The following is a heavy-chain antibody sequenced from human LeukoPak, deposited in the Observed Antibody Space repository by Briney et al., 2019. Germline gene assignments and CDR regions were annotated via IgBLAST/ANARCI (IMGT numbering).Heavy chain of an antibody. CDR2: ISWNSGSI. V-gene: IGHV3-9*03. D-gene: IGHD3-10*01. Sequence: GRSLRLSCAASGFTFDDYAMHWGRQAPGQGLEGVSGISWNSGSIGYADSVKGRFTISRDNAKNSLYLQMNSLRAEDMALYYCAKAAYYYGSGSYYYFDYWGQGTLVTVSS. CDR3: AKAAYYYGSGSYYYFDY. CDR1: GFTFDDYA. J-gene: IGHJ4*02.